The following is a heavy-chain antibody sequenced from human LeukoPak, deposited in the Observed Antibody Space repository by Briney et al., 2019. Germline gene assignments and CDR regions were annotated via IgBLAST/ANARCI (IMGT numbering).Heavy chain of an antibody. D-gene: IGHD2-2*02. V-gene: IGHV3-15*01. CDR3: TTEGCSSNSCYTDY. CDR2: SKSKADGGTT. Sequence: LRLSGATSGSTVSNAWKRWIRQAPGNGMEYFRCSKSKADGGTTDYGGPVKARFTISRDESKNTRFVRMNSLKTEDTAVHYCTTEGCSSNSCYTDYWGQGTLVTVSS. J-gene: IGHJ4*02. CDR1: GSTVSNAW.